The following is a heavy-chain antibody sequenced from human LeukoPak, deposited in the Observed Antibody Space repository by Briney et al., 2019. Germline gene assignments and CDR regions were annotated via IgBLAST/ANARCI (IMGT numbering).Heavy chain of an antibody. Sequence: ASVKVSCKASGYTFTGYYMHWVRQAPGQGLEWMGWINPNSGGTNYAQKFQGRVTMTRDMSTSTVYMELSSLRSEDTAVYYCARVDRLWGVLDYWGQGTLVTVSS. CDR2: INPNSGGT. J-gene: IGHJ4*02. CDR3: ARVDRLWGVLDY. D-gene: IGHD3-10*01. V-gene: IGHV1-2*02. CDR1: GYTFTGYY.